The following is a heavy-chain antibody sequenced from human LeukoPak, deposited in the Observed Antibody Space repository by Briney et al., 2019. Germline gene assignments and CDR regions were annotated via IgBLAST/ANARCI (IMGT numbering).Heavy chain of an antibody. V-gene: IGHV3-48*02. CDR2: ITASGTAM. J-gene: IGHJ4*02. CDR3: ASSGSYRFDY. Sequence: SLRLSCAASGFTFXSYSMNWVRQAPGKGLEWVSHITASGTAMFYADSVKGRFTISRDNAKNSLYLQMNSLRDEDTAVYYCASSGSYRFDYWGQGTLVTVSS. D-gene: IGHD1-26*01. CDR1: GFTFXSYS.